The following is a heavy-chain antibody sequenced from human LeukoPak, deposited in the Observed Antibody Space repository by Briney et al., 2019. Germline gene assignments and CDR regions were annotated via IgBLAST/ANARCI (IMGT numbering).Heavy chain of an antibody. CDR2: INPNSGGT. J-gene: IGHJ4*02. D-gene: IGHD3-22*01. CDR3: ARDLGVLAYYYDSSGYPHAHYFDY. CDR1: GYIFTGYY. V-gene: IGHV1-2*02. Sequence: ASVKVSCKASGYIFTGYYMHWVRQAPGQGLEWMGWINPNSGGTNYAQKFQGRVTMTRDTSISTAYMELSRLRSDDTAVYYCARDLGVLAYYYDSSGYPHAHYFDYWGQGTLVTVSS.